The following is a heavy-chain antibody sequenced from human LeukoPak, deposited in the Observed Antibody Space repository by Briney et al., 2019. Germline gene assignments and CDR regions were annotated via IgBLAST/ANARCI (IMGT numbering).Heavy chain of an antibody. Sequence: ASVKVSCKVSRYTFTSYYMHWVRQAPGQGLEWMGIINPSGGSTSYAQKFQGRVTMTRDTSTSTVYMELSSLRSEDTAVYYCARANRGSYYRAYWGQGTLVTVSS. CDR2: INPSGGST. D-gene: IGHD1-26*01. CDR3: ARANRGSYYRAY. V-gene: IGHV1-46*01. J-gene: IGHJ4*02. CDR1: RYTFTSYY.